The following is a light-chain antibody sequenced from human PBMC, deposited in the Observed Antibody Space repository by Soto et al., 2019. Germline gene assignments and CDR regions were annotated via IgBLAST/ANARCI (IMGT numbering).Light chain of an antibody. J-gene: IGLJ1*01. CDR2: DVS. CDR1: SSDVGGSNR. CDR3: SSYTGSSTYV. Sequence: QSALTQPPSVSGSLGQSVTISCTGTSSDVGGSNRVSWYQQPPGTAPKFMIYDVSNRPSGVPDRFSGSRSGNTASLTISGLQAEDEAGYYCSSYTGSSTYVFGTGTQLTVL. V-gene: IGLV2-18*02.